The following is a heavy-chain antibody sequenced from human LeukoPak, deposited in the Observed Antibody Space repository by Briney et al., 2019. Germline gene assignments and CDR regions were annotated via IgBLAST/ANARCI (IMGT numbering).Heavy chain of an antibody. V-gene: IGHV3-23*01. Sequence: PGGSLRLSCAASGFTFSSYAMSWVRQAPGKGLEWVSAISGSGGSTYYADSVKGRFTISRDNSKNTLYLQMNSLRAEDTAVYYCAKSGLRYFDWLLEPSESYNWFDPWGQGTLVTVSS. CDR1: GFTFSSYA. J-gene: IGHJ5*02. CDR3: AKSGLRYFDWLLEPSESYNWFDP. CDR2: ISGSGGST. D-gene: IGHD3-9*01.